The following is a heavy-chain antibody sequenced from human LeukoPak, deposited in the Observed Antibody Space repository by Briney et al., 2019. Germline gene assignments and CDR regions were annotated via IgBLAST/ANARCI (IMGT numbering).Heavy chain of an antibody. CDR1: GGSISSHY. CDR3: ARVAGRGYSSPYYYYYYYMDV. J-gene: IGHJ6*03. D-gene: IGHD6-19*01. CDR2: IYYSGST. V-gene: IGHV4-59*11. Sequence: SETLSLTCTVSGGSISSHYWGWIRQPPGKGLEWIGYIYYSGSTNYNPSLKSRVTISVDTSKNQFSLKLSSVTAADTAVYYCARVAGRGYSSPYYYYYYYMDVWGKGTTVTVSS.